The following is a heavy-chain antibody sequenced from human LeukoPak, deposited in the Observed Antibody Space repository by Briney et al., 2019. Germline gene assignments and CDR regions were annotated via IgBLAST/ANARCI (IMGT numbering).Heavy chain of an antibody. CDR2: IIPILGIA. CDR3: ARGEMVTLRTLLGY. Sequence: SVKVSCKASGGTFSSYAISWVRQAPGQGLEWMGRIIPILGIANYAQKFQGRVTITADKSTSTAYMELSSLRSEDTAVYYCARGEMVTLRTLLGYWGQGTLVTVSS. J-gene: IGHJ4*02. D-gene: IGHD5-24*01. CDR1: GGTFSSYA. V-gene: IGHV1-69*04.